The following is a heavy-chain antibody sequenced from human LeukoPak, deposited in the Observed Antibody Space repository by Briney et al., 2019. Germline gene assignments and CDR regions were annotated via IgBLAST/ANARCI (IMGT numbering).Heavy chain of an antibody. Sequence: PSETLSLTCDVSGGSILISDYYWAWIRQPPGKGLEWIGNIYYSGSTYYTPSLKSRVTLSVDTSKNQFSLKLSSVTAADTAVYYCARGFWEYALDIWGQGTTVTVSS. CDR1: GGSILISDYY. CDR3: ARGFWEYALDI. CDR2: IYYSGST. J-gene: IGHJ3*02. D-gene: IGHD3-10*01. V-gene: IGHV4-39*07.